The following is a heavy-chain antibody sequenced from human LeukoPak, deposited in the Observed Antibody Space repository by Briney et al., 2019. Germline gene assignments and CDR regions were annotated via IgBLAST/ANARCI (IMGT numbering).Heavy chain of an antibody. J-gene: IGHJ3*02. V-gene: IGHV4-30-4*07. Sequence: SQTLSLTCAVSGGSISSGGYSWSWIRQPPGKGLEWIGYIYYSGSTYYNPSLKSRVTISVDTSKNQFSLKLSSVTAADTAVYYCAREGEGSGSYYNAVVRAFDIWGQGTMVTVSS. D-gene: IGHD3-10*01. CDR3: AREGEGSGSYYNAVVRAFDI. CDR2: IYYSGST. CDR1: GGSISSGGYS.